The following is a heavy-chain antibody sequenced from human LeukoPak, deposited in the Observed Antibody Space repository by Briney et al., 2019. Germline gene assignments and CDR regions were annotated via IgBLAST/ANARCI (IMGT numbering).Heavy chain of an antibody. J-gene: IGHJ4*02. CDR3: ARATYGDYVPYYFDY. V-gene: IGHV4-61*02. Sequence: PSETLSLTCTVSGGSISSGSYYWSWIRQPAGEGLEWIGRIYTSGSTNYNPSLKSRVTISVDTSKNQFSLKLSSVTAADTAVYYCARATYGDYVPYYFDYWGQGTLVTVSS. D-gene: IGHD4-17*01. CDR1: GGSISSGSYY. CDR2: IYTSGST.